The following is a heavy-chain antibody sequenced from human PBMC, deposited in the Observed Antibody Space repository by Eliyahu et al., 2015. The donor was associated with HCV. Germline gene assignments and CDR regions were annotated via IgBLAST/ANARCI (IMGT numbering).Heavy chain of an antibody. Sequence: EVQLLESGGGLVQPGGSLTVSCAASGFVFXSYAMSWVRQAPGKGLEWVSTISGSGGSTYYADSVKGRFTISRDNSKNTLYLQMNSLRVEDTAVYYCAKDTEMAVAGGFDYWGQGTLVTVSS. D-gene: IGHD6-19*01. CDR2: ISGSGGST. CDR1: GFVFXSYA. V-gene: IGHV3-23*01. CDR3: AKDTEMAVAGGFDY. J-gene: IGHJ4*02.